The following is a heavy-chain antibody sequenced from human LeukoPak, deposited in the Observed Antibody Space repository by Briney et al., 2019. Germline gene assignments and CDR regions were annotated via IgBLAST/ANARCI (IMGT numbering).Heavy chain of an antibody. CDR3: ARDKSIASAGHDY. J-gene: IGHJ4*02. Sequence: GGSLRLSCAASEFTFSRYWMSWVRQAPGKGLEWVANIKEDGSEKYYVDSLKGRFSTSRDNAKKSLYLQMNSLRAEDTAVYYCARDKSIASAGHDYWGQGTLVTVSS. D-gene: IGHD6-13*01. CDR1: EFTFSRYW. CDR2: IKEDGSEK. V-gene: IGHV3-7*01.